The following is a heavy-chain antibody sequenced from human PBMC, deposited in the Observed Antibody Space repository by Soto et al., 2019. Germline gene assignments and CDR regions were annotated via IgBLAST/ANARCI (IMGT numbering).Heavy chain of an antibody. Sequence: GGSLRLSCAASGFTFSAYGIHWVRQAPGKGLEWVAMIWSDGRNKFYADSVRGRFSISRDTSKNTLHLQMDSLTVEDTGVYYCARAAGPQRGHYYSHMDVWGQGTAVTVSS. J-gene: IGHJ6*03. CDR1: GFTFSAYG. CDR2: IWSDGRNK. D-gene: IGHD6-25*01. V-gene: IGHV3-33*01. CDR3: ARAAGPQRGHYYSHMDV.